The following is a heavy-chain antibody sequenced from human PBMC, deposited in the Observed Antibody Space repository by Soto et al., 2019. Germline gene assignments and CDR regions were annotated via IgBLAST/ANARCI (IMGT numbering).Heavy chain of an antibody. CDR2: IKQDGSEK. D-gene: IGHD1-26*01. J-gene: IGHJ4*02. CDR1: GFTFSSYW. V-gene: IGHV3-7*03. CDR3: ARDTWGATTLDPIGY. Sequence: GGSLRLSCAASGFTFSSYWMSWVRQAPGNGLEWVANIKQDGSEKYYVDSVKGRFTISRDNAKNSLYLQMNSLRAEDTAVYYCARDTWGATTLDPIGYWGQGTLVTVSS.